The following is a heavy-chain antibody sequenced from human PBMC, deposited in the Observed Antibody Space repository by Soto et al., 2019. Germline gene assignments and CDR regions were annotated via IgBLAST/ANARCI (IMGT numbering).Heavy chain of an antibody. CDR2: ISAYNGNT. D-gene: IGHD2-15*01. CDR1: GYTFTSYG. Sequence: GASVKVSCKASGYTFTSYGISWVRQAPGQGLEWMGWISAYNGNTNYAQKLQGRVTMTTDTSTSTAYMELRSLRSDDTAVYYCARRRGKLLLRPLYYMDVWGKGTTVTVSS. V-gene: IGHV1-18*01. J-gene: IGHJ6*03. CDR3: ARRRGKLLLRPLYYMDV.